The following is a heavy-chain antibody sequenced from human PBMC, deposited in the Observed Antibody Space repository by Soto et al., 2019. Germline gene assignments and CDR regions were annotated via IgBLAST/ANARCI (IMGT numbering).Heavy chain of an antibody. Sequence: QVQLVQSGAEVKKPGASVKVSCKASGYTFTSYGISWVRQAPGQGLEWMGWISAYNGNTNYAQKLHGRVTMTTDTSTSTAYMERRSLRSDDTAVYYCARDDAELLRATGRYYYYYGMDVWGQGTTVTGSS. V-gene: IGHV1-18*01. CDR2: ISAYNGNT. D-gene: IGHD1-26*01. J-gene: IGHJ6*02. CDR1: GYTFTSYG. CDR3: ARDDAELLRATGRYYYYYGMDV.